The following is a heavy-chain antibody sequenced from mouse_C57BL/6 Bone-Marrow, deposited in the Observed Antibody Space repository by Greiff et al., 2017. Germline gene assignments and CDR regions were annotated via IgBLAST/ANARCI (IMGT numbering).Heavy chain of an antibody. J-gene: IGHJ2*01. CDR1: GFSLTRYG. D-gene: IGHD1-1*01. CDR2: IWRGGST. V-gene: IGHV2-5*01. CDR3: AKNYGSSYYFDY. Sequence: QVQLQQSGPGLVQPSQSLYITCTVSGFSLTRYGVHWVRQSPGKGLEWLGVIWRGGSTDYNAAFMSRLSITKDNSKSQVFFKMNSLQADDSAIYYCAKNYGSSYYFDYWGQGTTLTVSS.